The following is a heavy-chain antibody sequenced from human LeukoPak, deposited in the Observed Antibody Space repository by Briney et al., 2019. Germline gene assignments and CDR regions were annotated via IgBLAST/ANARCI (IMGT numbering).Heavy chain of an antibody. CDR1: GFTFSSYG. J-gene: IGHJ4*02. Sequence: GGSLRLSCAASGFTFSSYGMHWVRQAPGKGLEWVAVIWYGGSNKYYADSVKGRFTISRDNSKNTLYLQMNSLRAEDTAVYYCAKDHDPYYYDSSGYYADWGQGTLVTVSS. V-gene: IGHV3-33*06. CDR3: AKDHDPYYYDSSGYYAD. CDR2: IWYGGSNK. D-gene: IGHD3-22*01.